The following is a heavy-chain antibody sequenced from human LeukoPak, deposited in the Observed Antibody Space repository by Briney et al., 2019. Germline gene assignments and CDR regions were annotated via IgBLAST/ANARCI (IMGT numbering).Heavy chain of an antibody. D-gene: IGHD3-10*01. Sequence: ASVKVSCKASGYTFTSYGISWVRQAPGQGLEWMGWISAYNGNTNYAQKLQGRVTMTTDTSTSTAYMELRSLRSDDTAVYYCARGADYYGSGSYYNACDYWGQETLVTVSS. J-gene: IGHJ4*02. CDR1: GYTFTSYG. CDR3: ARGADYYGSGSYYNACDY. CDR2: ISAYNGNT. V-gene: IGHV1-18*01.